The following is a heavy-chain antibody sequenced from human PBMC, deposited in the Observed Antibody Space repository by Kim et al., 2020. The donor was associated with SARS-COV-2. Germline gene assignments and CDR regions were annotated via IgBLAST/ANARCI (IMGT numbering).Heavy chain of an antibody. D-gene: IGHD3-22*01. V-gene: IGHV3-15*01. CDR1: GFTFSNAW. Sequence: GGSLRLSCAASGFTFSNAWMSWVRQAPGKGLEWVGRIKSKTDGGTTDYAAPVKGRFTISRDDSKNTLYLQMNSLKTEDTAVYYCTTITYSATYYYDSSGYRLTDNFDYWGQGTLVTVSS. CDR2: IKSKTDGGTT. CDR3: TTITYSATYYYDSSGYRLTDNFDY. J-gene: IGHJ4*02.